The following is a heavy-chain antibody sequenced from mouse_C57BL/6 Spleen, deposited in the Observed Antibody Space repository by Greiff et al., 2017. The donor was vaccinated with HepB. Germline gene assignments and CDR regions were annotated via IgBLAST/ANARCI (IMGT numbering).Heavy chain of an antibody. CDR2: IHPNSGST. CDR3: ARRDDGYYVDWFAY. J-gene: IGHJ3*01. D-gene: IGHD2-3*01. Sequence: QVQLKQPGAELVKPGASVKLSCKASGYTFTSYWMHWVKQRPGQGLEWIGMIHPNSGSTNYNEKFKSKATLTVDKSSSTAYMQLSSLTSEDSAVYYCARRDDGYYVDWFAYWGQGTLVTVSA. V-gene: IGHV1-64*01. CDR1: GYTFTSYW.